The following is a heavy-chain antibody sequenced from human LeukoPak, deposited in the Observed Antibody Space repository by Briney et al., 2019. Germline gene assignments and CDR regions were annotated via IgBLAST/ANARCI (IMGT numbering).Heavy chain of an antibody. Sequence: PGGSLRLSCAASGFTFSSYAMHWVRQAPGKGLEWVAVISYDGSNKYYADSVKGRFTISRDNSKNTLYLQMNSLRAEDTAVYYCAREMKSYDFWSGYYWYYYYMDVWGKGTTVTVSS. J-gene: IGHJ6*03. CDR1: GFTFSSYA. CDR2: ISYDGSNK. CDR3: AREMKSYDFWSGYYWYYYYMDV. V-gene: IGHV3-30*04. D-gene: IGHD3-3*01.